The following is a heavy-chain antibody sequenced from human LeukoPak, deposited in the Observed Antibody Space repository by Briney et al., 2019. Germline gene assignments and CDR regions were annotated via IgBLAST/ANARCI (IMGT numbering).Heavy chain of an antibody. CDR1: GDSVSSNSDA. V-gene: IGHV6-1*01. D-gene: IGHD6-13*01. CDR3: ARVWAAASDAFDI. J-gene: IGHJ3*02. CDR2: TYYRSKWYN. Sequence: SQTLSLTCAISGDSVSSNSDAWNWIRQSPSRGLEWLGRTYYRSKWYNNYAVSVKSRITINPDTSKNQFSLQLNSVTPEDTAVYYCARVWAAASDAFDIWGQGTMVTVSS.